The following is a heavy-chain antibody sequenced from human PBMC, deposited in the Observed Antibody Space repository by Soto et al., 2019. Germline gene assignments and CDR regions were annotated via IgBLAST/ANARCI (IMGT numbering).Heavy chain of an antibody. Sequence: QVQVVQSGDEVKKPGASVKVSCKASGYTFTNYGFSWVRQAPEQGLEWMGRISGYNGNTKYAEKFQGRVTMTTDTSTSTAHMELRSLRSDDTAVYYCAREGQAPYYYYGMDVWGQGTAVTVSS. CDR2: ISGYNGNT. V-gene: IGHV1-18*01. J-gene: IGHJ6*02. CDR1: GYTFTNYG. CDR3: AREGQAPYYYYGMDV.